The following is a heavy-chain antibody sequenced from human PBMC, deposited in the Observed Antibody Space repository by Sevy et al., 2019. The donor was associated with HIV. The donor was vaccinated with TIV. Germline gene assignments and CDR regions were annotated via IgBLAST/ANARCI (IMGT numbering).Heavy chain of an antibody. J-gene: IGHJ4*02. Sequence: GGSQRLSCAASGFTFSPYWMTWVRQAPGKGLEWVANIRPDGSDKYYVDSVKGRFTSSRDNAKNSLYLQMNSLRADDTAMYYCARGVGLDCWGQGALVTVSS. V-gene: IGHV3-7*01. CDR1: GFTFSPYW. CDR2: IRPDGSDK. CDR3: ARGVGLDC. D-gene: IGHD1-26*01.